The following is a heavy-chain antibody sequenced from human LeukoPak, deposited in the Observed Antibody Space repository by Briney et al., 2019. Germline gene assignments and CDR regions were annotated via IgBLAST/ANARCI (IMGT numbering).Heavy chain of an antibody. D-gene: IGHD3-22*01. CDR1: GYTFTAYY. CDR2: INPKNGGS. J-gene: IGHJ3*02. CDR3: ARKSGGAYYDSIGYYSAFAFDI. V-gene: IGHV1-2*02. Sequence: ASVKVSCKASGYTFTAYYMYWVRQAPGQGLEWMGWINPKNGGSNSAQKFQGRVTMTRDTSISTAYMELSRLRSDDTAVYYCARKSGGAYYDSIGYYSAFAFDIWGQGTMVTASS.